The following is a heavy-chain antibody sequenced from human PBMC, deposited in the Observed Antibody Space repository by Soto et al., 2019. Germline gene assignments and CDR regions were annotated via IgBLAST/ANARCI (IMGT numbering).Heavy chain of an antibody. CDR3: ARLRQFTHGGPYGLDV. J-gene: IGHJ6*02. V-gene: IGHV4-59*08. Sequence: SETLSLTCTVSGCSISSYFWSWIRQPPGKGLKWIGYISYSGSTNSNPSLKSRVTLSVDTSKNQFSLKLSSVTAADTAVYYCARLRQFTHGGPYGLDVWGQGTTVTVSS. D-gene: IGHD3-16*01. CDR2: ISYSGST. CDR1: GCSISSYF.